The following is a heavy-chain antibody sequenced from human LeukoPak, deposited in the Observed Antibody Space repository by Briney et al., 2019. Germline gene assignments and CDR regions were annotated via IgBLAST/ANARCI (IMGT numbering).Heavy chain of an antibody. CDR1: GYRFTDFH. V-gene: IGHV1-2*02. CDR3: VRVKKILPEFEF. CDR2: INPATGMNPNSGGT. Sequence: ASVKVSCEPSGYRFTDFHIHWVRQAPGQGIEWMGWINPATGMNPNSGGTYYAKKFRGRVTMTTDTSSSTVHLEMRSLTIDDTAVYSCVRVKKILPEFEFWGQGTLLTVSS. D-gene: IGHD2-21*01. J-gene: IGHJ4*02.